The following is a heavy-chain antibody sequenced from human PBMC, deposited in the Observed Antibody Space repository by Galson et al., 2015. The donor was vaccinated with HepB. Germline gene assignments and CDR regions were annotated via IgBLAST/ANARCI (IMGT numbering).Heavy chain of an antibody. Sequence: SVKVSCKASGGTFSSYAISWVRQAPGQGLEWMGGIIPIFGTANYAQKFQGRVTITADESTSTAYMELSSLRSEDTAVYYCASGLVGSYYTGGYYYMDVWGKGTTVTVSS. D-gene: IGHD3-10*01. V-gene: IGHV1-69*13. J-gene: IGHJ6*03. CDR3: ASGLVGSYYTGGYYYMDV. CDR1: GGTFSSYA. CDR2: IIPIFGTA.